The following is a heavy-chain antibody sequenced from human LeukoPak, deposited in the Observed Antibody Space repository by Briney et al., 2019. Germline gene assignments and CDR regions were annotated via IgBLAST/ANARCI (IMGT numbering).Heavy chain of an antibody. CDR2: IGGVDGTI. CDR1: GFTFTDYY. D-gene: IGHD4-23*01. V-gene: IGHV3-11*04. CDR3: AQCPYGGNSEVVY. J-gene: IGHJ4*02. Sequence: GGSLRLSCAASGFTFTDYYMSWIRQAPGKGLEWVSYIGGVDGTIYYADSVKGRFTISRDNAKNSLYLQMNSLRAEDTAVYYCAQCPYGGNSEVVYWGQGTLVTVSS.